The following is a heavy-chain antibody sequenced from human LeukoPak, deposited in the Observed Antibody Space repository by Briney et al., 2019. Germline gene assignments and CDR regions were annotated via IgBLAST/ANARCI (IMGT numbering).Heavy chain of an antibody. CDR3: AVGSVRPHYYFDY. D-gene: IGHD2-15*01. Sequence: WASVKVSCKASGGTFSSYAISWVRQAPGQGLEWMGGIIPIFGTANYAQKFQGRVTITTDESTSTAYMELSSLRSEDTAVYYCAVGSVRPHYYFDYWGQGTLVTVSS. J-gene: IGHJ4*02. CDR2: IIPIFGTA. V-gene: IGHV1-69*05. CDR1: GGTFSSYA.